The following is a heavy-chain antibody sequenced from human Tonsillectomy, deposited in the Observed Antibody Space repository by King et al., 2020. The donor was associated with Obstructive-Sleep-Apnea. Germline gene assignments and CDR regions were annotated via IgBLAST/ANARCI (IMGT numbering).Heavy chain of an antibody. Sequence: VQLVESGGGLVQPGGSLRLSCAASGFTFSSYAMSWVSQAPGKGLEWVSAISGSGGSTSYADSVKGRFTISRDNSKNTLYLQMNSLRAEDTAVYYCAKDKGTTVTDYYYYYGMDVWGQGTTVTVSS. D-gene: IGHD4-17*01. CDR2: ISGSGGST. V-gene: IGHV3-23*04. CDR3: AKDKGTTVTDYYYYYGMDV. CDR1: GFTFSSYA. J-gene: IGHJ6*02.